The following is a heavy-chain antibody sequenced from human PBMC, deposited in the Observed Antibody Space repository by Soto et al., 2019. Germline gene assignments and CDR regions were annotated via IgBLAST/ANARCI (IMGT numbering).Heavy chain of an antibody. V-gene: IGHV3-15*01. J-gene: IGHJ4*02. CDR1: GFTFSNAW. CDR2: IKSKTDGGTT. CDR3: TTDLTHGRPSDY. Sequence: EVQLVESGGGLVKPGGSLRLSCAASGFTFSNAWISWVRQAPGKGLEWVGRIKSKTDGGTTDYAAPVKGRFTISRDDSKNTLYLHMNSLKTEDTAVYYCTTDLTHGRPSDYWGQGTLVTVSS. D-gene: IGHD7-27*01.